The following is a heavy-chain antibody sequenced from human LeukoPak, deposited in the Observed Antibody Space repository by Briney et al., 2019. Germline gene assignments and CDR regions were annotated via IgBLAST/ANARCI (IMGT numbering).Heavy chain of an antibody. V-gene: IGHV3-23*01. D-gene: IGHD6-19*01. Sequence: PGGSLRLSCAASGFTFSSYAMSWVRQAPGKGLEWVSAISGSGGSTYYADSVKGRFTISRDNSKNTLYLQMNSLRAEDTAVYYCSNAITVAGPNFDYWGQGTLVTVSS. J-gene: IGHJ4*02. CDR3: SNAITVAGPNFDY. CDR1: GFTFSSYA. CDR2: ISGSGGST.